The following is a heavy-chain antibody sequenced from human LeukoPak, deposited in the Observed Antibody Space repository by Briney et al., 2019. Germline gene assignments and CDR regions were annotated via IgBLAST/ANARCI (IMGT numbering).Heavy chain of an antibody. CDR3: AKARLVDATGTLYYFDY. J-gene: IGHJ4*02. D-gene: IGHD3-9*01. V-gene: IGHV3-9*01. Sequence: PGRSLRLSCAASGFTFDDYAMHWVRQAPGKGLEWVSGISWNSGSIGYADSVKGRFTISRDNAKNSLYLQMNSLRAEDTALYYCAKARLVDATGTLYYFDYWGQGTLVTVSS. CDR2: ISWNSGSI. CDR1: GFTFDDYA.